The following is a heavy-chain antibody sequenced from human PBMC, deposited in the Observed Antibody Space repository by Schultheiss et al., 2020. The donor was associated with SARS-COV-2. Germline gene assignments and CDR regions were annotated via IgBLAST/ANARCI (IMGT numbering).Heavy chain of an antibody. V-gene: IGHV1-69*13. CDR3: ARGGRAFDYYYYGMDV. CDR1: GYTFTGYY. J-gene: IGHJ6*02. D-gene: IGHD3-10*01. CDR2: IIPIFGTA. Sequence: SVKVSCKASGYTFTGYYMHWVRQAPGQGLEWMGWIIPIFGTANYAQKFQGRVTITADESTSTAYMELSSLRSEDTAVYYCARGGRAFDYYYYGMDVWGQGTTVTVSS.